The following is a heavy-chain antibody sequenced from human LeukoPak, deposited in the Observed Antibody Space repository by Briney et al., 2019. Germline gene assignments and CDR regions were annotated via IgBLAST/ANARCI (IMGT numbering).Heavy chain of an antibody. D-gene: IGHD3-9*01. CDR3: STRIYDILTGPPDAFDS. Sequence: PGGSLRLSCVASGFSFSSYWMHWVRQAPGKGLVWVSRISDDRINTNYADSVKGRFTISRDNAKNTLYLQMNSLKTEDTAVYYCSTRIYDILTGPPDAFDSWGQGTMVTVSS. CDR2: ISDDRINT. J-gene: IGHJ3*02. V-gene: IGHV3-74*01. CDR1: GFSFSSYW.